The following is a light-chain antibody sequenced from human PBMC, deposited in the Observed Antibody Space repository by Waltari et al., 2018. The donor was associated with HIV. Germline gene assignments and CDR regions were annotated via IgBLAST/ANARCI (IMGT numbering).Light chain of an antibody. CDR3: QSTDYDGTWV. CDR1: ALPKKY. CDR2: KDI. V-gene: IGLV3-25*03. Sequence: SYDLTQTPPVSVSPGQTARINCSRGALPKKYPSWYRQKAGQAPMLLIFKDIERPSGVPERISGSGSGTGVTLTISDVQAEDEGDYFCQSTDYDGTWVFGGGTKLTVL. J-gene: IGLJ3*02.